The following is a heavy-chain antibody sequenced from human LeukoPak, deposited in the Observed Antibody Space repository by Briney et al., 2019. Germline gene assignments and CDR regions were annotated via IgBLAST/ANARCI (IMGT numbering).Heavy chain of an antibody. Sequence: GGSLRLSCAASGFTFSNYAMSWVRQAPGKGLEWVSSLSGSGGKTFYADSVRGRFTISRDTSKNTLYLQMNSLRAEDTAVYYCAKELDTAILNWGQGTLVTVSS. J-gene: IGHJ4*02. CDR3: AKELDTAILN. CDR1: GFTFSNYA. D-gene: IGHD5-18*01. V-gene: IGHV3-23*01. CDR2: LSGSGGKT.